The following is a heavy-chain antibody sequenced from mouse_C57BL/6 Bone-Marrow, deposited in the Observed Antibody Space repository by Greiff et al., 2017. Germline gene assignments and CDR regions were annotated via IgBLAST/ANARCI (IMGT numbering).Heavy chain of an antibody. J-gene: IGHJ2*01. D-gene: IGHD2-4*01. CDR2: ISSGSSTI. CDR1: GFTFSDYG. CDR3: ARDDYDPFDY. Sequence: EVHLVESGGGLVKPGGSLKLSCAASGFTFSDYGMHWVRQAPEKGLEWVAYISSGSSTIYYADTVKGRFTISRDNAKNNLYLQMSHLKSEDTAMYYCARDDYDPFDYWGQGTTLTVSS. V-gene: IGHV5-17*03.